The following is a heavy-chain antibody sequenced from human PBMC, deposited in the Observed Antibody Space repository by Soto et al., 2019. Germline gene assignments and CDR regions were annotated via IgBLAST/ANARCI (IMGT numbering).Heavy chain of an antibody. D-gene: IGHD2-15*01. J-gene: IGHJ4*02. CDR2: VSPKSGNT. CDR1: GYNFFDYG. V-gene: IGHV1-18*01. CDR3: SRTPGDY. Sequence: QIQLVQSGAEVKKPGASVKVSCKASGYNFFDYGVNWVRQAPGQGLEWMGWVSPKSGNTDFARKVQGRVTMTADTSTNTAYLELRGLRSDDTATYYCSRTPGDYWGQGTLVTVSS.